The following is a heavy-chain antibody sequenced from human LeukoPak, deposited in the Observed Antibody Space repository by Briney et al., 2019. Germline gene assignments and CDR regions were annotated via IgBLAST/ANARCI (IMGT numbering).Heavy chain of an antibody. CDR1: GGSISSYY. V-gene: IGHV4-4*07. D-gene: IGHD3-3*01. CDR2: IYTSGST. Sequence: PSETLSLTCTVSGGSISSYYWSWIRQPAGKGLEWIGRIYTSGSTNYNPSLKSRVTMSVDTSKNQFSLELSSVTAADTAVYHCASHTIFNWFDPWGQGTLVTVSS. CDR3: ASHTIFNWFDP. J-gene: IGHJ5*02.